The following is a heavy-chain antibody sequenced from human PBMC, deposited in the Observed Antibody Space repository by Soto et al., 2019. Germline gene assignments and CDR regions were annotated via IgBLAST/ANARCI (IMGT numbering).Heavy chain of an antibody. Sequence: QVQLVQSGAEVKEPGSSLRVSCKASGGSFNTFIMTWVRQPPGQGLEWMGGIVPMLGTPTYAEKFKGRVRISAAGSTSTTYMEVTSLRSEDTATYYCARNGTYSSSLNHYSGMDVWGQGTTVTVSS. V-gene: IGHV1-69*01. CDR3: ARNGTYSSSLNHYSGMDV. J-gene: IGHJ6*02. CDR1: GGSFNTFI. D-gene: IGHD1-26*01. CDR2: IVPMLGTP.